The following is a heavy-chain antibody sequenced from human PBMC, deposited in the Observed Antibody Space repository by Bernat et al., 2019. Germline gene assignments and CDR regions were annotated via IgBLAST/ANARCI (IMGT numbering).Heavy chain of an antibody. J-gene: IGHJ4*02. D-gene: IGHD5/OR15-5a*01. Sequence: EVQLLESGGGLVQPGGSLRLSCAASAFTFSSYAMSWVRQAPGKGLELVSTVSSSGGCTYYEDSVKGRFSIARDNSKNTLYLQKKSLRAEDSAVYYCAKGVYGLGGFDYWGQGALVTVSS. CDR1: AFTFSSYA. CDR2: VSSSGGCT. V-gene: IGHV3-23*01. CDR3: AKGVYGLGGFDY.